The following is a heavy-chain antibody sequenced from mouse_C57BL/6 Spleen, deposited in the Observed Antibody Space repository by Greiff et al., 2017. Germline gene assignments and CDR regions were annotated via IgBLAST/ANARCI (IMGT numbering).Heavy chain of an antibody. CDR2: IRNKANNHAT. D-gene: IGHD1-1*01. V-gene: IGHV6-6*01. J-gene: IGHJ2*01. Sequence: EVQGVESGGGLVQPGGSMKLSCAASGFTFSDAWMDWVRQSPEKGLEWVAEIRNKANNHATYYAESVKGRFTISRDDSKSSVYLQMNSLRAEDTGIYYCTRQDGSSPWYFDYWGQGTTLTVSS. CDR3: TRQDGSSPWYFDY. CDR1: GFTFSDAW.